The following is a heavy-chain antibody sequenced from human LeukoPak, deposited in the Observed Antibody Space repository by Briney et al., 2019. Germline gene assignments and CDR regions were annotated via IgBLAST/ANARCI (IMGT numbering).Heavy chain of an antibody. J-gene: IGHJ4*02. D-gene: IGHD2-15*01. Sequence: GGSLRLSCAASGFTFSSYGMHWVRQAPGKGLEWVAFIRNDGSNKYYADSVKGRFTISRDNSKNTLYLQMNSLRAEDTAVYYCAKEVRRYCSGGSCPLWGQGTLVTVSS. CDR1: GFTFSSYG. CDR3: AKEVRRYCSGGSCPL. CDR2: IRNDGSNK. V-gene: IGHV3-30*02.